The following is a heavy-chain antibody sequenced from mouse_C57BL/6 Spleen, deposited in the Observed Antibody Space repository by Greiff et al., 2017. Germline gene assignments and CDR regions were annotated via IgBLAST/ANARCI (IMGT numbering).Heavy chain of an antibody. CDR2: INPGNGGT. D-gene: IGHD6-1*01. CDR3: TRCGLFAMGY. J-gene: IGHJ4*01. Sequence: QVQLQQPGAELVKPGASVKLSCKASGYTFTSYWMHWVKQRPGQGLEWIGNINPGNGGTNYNEKFKSKATLTVDTSSSTAYMQLSSLTAEDSAVYYCTRCGLFAMGYWGQGTSVTVAS. CDR1: GYTFTSYW. V-gene: IGHV1-53*01.